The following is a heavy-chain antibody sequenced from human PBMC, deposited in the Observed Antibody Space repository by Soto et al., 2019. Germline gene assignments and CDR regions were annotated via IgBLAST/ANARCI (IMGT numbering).Heavy chain of an antibody. CDR3: AKDPEDIGVVPGAMRDDAFDI. Sequence: QVQLVESGGGVVQPGRSLRLSCAASGFTFSSYGMHWVRQAPGKGLEWVAVISYDGSKKYYADSVKGRFTISRDNSKNPLYLHMNSLRPEDTAVYYCAKDPEDIGVVPGAMRDDAFDIWGQGTMVIVSS. CDR2: ISYDGSKK. J-gene: IGHJ3*02. CDR1: GFTFSSYG. D-gene: IGHD2-2*01. V-gene: IGHV3-30*18.